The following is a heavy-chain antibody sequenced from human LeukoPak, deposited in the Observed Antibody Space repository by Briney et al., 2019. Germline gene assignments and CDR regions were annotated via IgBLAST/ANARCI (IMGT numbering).Heavy chain of an antibody. CDR1: GYTFTSYG. CDR3: ARGGPYYYDSSGYPNTYFDY. V-gene: IGHV1-18*01. D-gene: IGHD3-22*01. Sequence: ASVKVSCKASGYTFTSYGISWVRPAPGQGLEWMGWISAYNGNTNYAQKLQGRVTMTTDTSTSTAYMELRSLRSDDTAVYYCARGGPYYYDSSGYPNTYFDYWGQGTLVTVSS. J-gene: IGHJ4*02. CDR2: ISAYNGNT.